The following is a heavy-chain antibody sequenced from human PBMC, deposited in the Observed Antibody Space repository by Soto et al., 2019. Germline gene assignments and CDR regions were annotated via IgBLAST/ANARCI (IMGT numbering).Heavy chain of an antibody. V-gene: IGHV3-74*01. CDR3: AREGITMIVGSYYYYYYGMDV. CDR1: GFTFSSYW. Sequence: GGSLRLSCAAPGFTFSSYWMHWVRQAPGKGLVWVSRINSDGSSTGYADSVKGRFTISRDNAKNTLYLQMNSLRAEDTAVYYCAREGITMIVGSYYYYYYGMDVWGQGTTVTVSS. CDR2: INSDGSST. J-gene: IGHJ6*02. D-gene: IGHD3-22*01.